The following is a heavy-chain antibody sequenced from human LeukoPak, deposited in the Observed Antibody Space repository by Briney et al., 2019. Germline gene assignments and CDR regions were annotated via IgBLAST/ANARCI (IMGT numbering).Heavy chain of an antibody. CDR3: ARESDNSSGYSYSDY. V-gene: IGHV1-8*01. CDR2: MNPNRGNT. J-gene: IGHJ4*02. CDR1: GYTFTSYD. Sequence: ASVKVSCKASGYTFTSYDINWVRQATGQGLEWMGWMNPNRGNTGYAQKFQRRVTMTKNTSIRTAYMELGSLRSEDTAVYYCARESDNSSGYSYSDYWGQGTLVTVSS. D-gene: IGHD3-22*01.